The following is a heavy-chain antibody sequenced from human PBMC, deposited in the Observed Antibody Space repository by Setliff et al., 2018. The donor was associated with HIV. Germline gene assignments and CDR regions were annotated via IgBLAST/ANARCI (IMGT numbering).Heavy chain of an antibody. V-gene: IGHV4-38-2*02. CDR3: ARDSERLYDSIGH. D-gene: IGHD3-22*01. J-gene: IGHJ1*01. CDR2: VSSRGDT. Sequence: SETLSLTCAVSNYSISSAYYWGWIRHPPGKGLEWIGRVSSRGDTNYNPSLKSRVTISVDTSKNQFSLKLSSVTAADTAVYYCARDSERLYDSIGHWGQGTLVTVSS. CDR1: NYSISSAYY.